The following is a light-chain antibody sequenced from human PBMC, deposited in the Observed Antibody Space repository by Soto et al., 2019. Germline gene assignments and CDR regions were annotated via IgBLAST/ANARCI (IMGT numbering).Light chain of an antibody. CDR3: QVWDSRLVV. J-gene: IGLJ2*01. V-gene: IGLV3-21*04. CDR1: NIGSKS. CDR2: YDS. Sequence: SYELTQPPSVSVAPGKTARITCGGNNIGSKSVHWYQQKPGQAPVLVIYYDSDRPSGIPERFSGSNSGNTATLTISRVEAGDEADYYCQVWDSRLVVFGGGTKLTVL.